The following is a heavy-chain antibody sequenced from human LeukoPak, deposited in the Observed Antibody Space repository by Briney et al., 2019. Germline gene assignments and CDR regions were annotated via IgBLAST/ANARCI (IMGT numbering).Heavy chain of an antibody. D-gene: IGHD6-13*01. J-gene: IGHJ4*02. CDR2: IYYSGTT. Sequence: PSETLSLTCAVSGGSISNYYWSWIRQPPGKGLEWIGYIYYSGTTNYNPSLKSRVTISVDTSKNQFSLKLNSVTAADTAVYYCARGVYIAAAQYGYWGQGTLVTVSS. V-gene: IGHV4-59*01. CDR3: ARGVYIAAAQYGY. CDR1: GGSISNYY.